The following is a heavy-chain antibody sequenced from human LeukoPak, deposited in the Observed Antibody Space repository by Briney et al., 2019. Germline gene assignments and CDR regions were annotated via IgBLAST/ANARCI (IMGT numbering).Heavy chain of an antibody. Sequence: GGSLRLSCAASGFTFSSYAMSWVRQAPGKGLEWVSGISTSGGSTSYADSVKGRFTISRDNPRNTVYMQMNSLRAEDTAVYYCAIMHRYYDGSGYWVQWGQGTLVTVSS. V-gene: IGHV3-23*01. CDR2: ISTSGGST. CDR1: GFTFSSYA. CDR3: AIMHRYYDGSGYWVQ. D-gene: IGHD3-22*01. J-gene: IGHJ4*02.